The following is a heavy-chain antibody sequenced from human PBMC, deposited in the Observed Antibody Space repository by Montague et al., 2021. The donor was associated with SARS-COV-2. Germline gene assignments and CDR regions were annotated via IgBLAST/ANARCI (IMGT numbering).Heavy chain of an antibody. V-gene: IGHV4-34*01. CDR2: IHHGGST. J-gene: IGHJ6*03. D-gene: IGHD3-10*01. CDR3: ARLGDGVVPSPILGVGPYYSYYSMDV. CDR1: GGSFSTYS. Sequence: SETLSLTCAVHGGSFSTYSWNWIRQPPGKGLEWIGEIHHGGSTNYNPSLKSRVTISADTSKNQFSLKLTSVAAADTAAYYCARLGDGVVPSPILGVGPYYSYYSMDVWGKGTTVTVSS.